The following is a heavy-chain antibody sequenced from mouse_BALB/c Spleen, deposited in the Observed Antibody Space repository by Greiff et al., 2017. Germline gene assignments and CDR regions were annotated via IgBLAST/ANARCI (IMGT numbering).Heavy chain of an antibody. CDR1: GFTFSSYA. Sequence: EVKVVESGGGLVKPGGSLKLSCAASGFTFSSYAMSWVRQTPEKRLEWVASISSGGSTYYPDSVKGRFTISRDNARNILYLQMSSLRSEDTAMYYCARGGYGNHYFDYWGQGTTRTVSS. J-gene: IGHJ2*01. V-gene: IGHV5-6-5*01. CDR2: ISSGGST. D-gene: IGHD2-10*02. CDR3: ARGGYGNHYFDY.